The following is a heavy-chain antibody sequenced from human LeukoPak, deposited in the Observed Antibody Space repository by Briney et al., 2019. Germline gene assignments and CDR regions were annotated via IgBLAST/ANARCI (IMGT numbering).Heavy chain of an antibody. J-gene: IGHJ4*02. CDR3: ARDLPPYYFDY. V-gene: IGHV1-69*04. Sequence: SVTVSCKASGGIFSSYAISWVRQAPGQGLEWMGRIIPILGIANYAQKFQSRVTITADKSTSTAYMDLSSLRSEDTAVYYCARDLPPYYFDYWGQGTLVTVSS. CDR1: GGIFSSYA. CDR2: IIPILGIA.